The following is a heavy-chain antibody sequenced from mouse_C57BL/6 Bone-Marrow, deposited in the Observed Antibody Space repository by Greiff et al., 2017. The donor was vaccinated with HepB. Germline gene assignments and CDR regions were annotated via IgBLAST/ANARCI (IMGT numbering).Heavy chain of an antibody. V-gene: IGHV1-81*01. CDR3: ARVGYYSNFAWFAY. CDR1: GYTFTSYG. CDR2: IYPRSGNT. D-gene: IGHD2-5*01. J-gene: IGHJ3*01. Sequence: VQLQESGAELARPGASVKLSCKASGYTFTSYGISWVKQRTGQGLEWIGEIYPRSGNTYYNEKFKGKATLTADKSSSTAYMELRSLTSEDSAVYFCARVGYYSNFAWFAYWGQGTLVTVSA.